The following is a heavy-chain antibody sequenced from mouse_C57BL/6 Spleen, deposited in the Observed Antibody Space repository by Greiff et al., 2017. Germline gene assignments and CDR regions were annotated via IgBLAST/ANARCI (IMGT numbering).Heavy chain of an antibody. CDR1: GFTFSDYY. Sequence: EVKLVESEGGLVQPGSSMKLSCTASGFTFSDYYMAWVRQVPEKGLEWVANINYDGSSTYYLDSLKSRFIISRDNAKNILYLQMRSLKSEDTATYYCARDYYGNFDYWGQGTTLTVSS. D-gene: IGHD2-1*01. J-gene: IGHJ2*01. V-gene: IGHV5-16*01. CDR3: ARDYYGNFDY. CDR2: INYDGSST.